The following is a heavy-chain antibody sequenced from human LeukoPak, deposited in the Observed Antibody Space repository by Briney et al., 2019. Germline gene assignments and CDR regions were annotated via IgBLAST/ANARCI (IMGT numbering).Heavy chain of an antibody. D-gene: IGHD6-13*01. V-gene: IGHV3-23*01. J-gene: IGHJ4*02. CDR2: ISGSGGST. Sequence: GGSLRLSCAASGFTFSSYAMSWVRQAPGKGLEWVSAISGSGGSTYYADSVKGRFTISRDNSKNTLYLQMNSLRAEDTAVYYCAKGISGYSSTKIDYWGQGTLVTVSS. CDR1: GFTFSSYA. CDR3: AKGISGYSSTKIDY.